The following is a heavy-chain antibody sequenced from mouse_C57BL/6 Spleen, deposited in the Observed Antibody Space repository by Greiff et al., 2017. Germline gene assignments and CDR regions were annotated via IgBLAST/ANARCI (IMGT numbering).Heavy chain of an antibody. CDR2: IYPGDGDT. CDR3: AATTVVASRYFDV. V-gene: IGHV1-82*01. J-gene: IGHJ1*03. CDR1: GYAFSSSW. Sequence: VKLMESGPELVKPGASVKISCKASGYAFSSSWMNWVKQRPGKGLEWIGRIYPGDGDTNYNGKFKGKATLTADKSSSTAYMQLSSLTSEDSAVYYWAATTVVASRYFDVWGTGTTVTVSS. D-gene: IGHD1-1*01.